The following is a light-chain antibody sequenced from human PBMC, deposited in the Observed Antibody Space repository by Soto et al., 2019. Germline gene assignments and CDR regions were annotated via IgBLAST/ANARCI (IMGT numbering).Light chain of an antibody. V-gene: IGLV2-14*01. CDR1: SSDVGLSNY. CDR3: SSYTSSSTDV. Sequence: QSVXTQPASVSGSPGQSITISCTGTSSDVGLSNYVFWYQQHPGKAPKLIISDVSNRTSGVSNRFSGSKSGNTASLTISGLQAEDEADYYCSSYTSSSTDVFGTGTKVTV. J-gene: IGLJ1*01. CDR2: DVS.